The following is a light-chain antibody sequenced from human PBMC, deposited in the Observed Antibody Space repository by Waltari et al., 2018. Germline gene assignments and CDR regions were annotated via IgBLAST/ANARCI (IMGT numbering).Light chain of an antibody. CDR3: HQYNRWPRT. V-gene: IGKV3D-15*01. Sequence: EIVMTQSPATLSVSPGERATLSCRASQSVSNNLAWYQQKPGQTPRLLIYGASIRATGIPARFSGSGSGTKFTLTISSLQSEDFAVYYCHQYNRWPRTFGQGTKVEIK. J-gene: IGKJ1*01. CDR1: QSVSNN. CDR2: GAS.